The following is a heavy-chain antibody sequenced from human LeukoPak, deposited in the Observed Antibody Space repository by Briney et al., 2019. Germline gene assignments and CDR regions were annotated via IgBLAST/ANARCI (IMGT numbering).Heavy chain of an antibody. CDR2: MIPIFGTA. D-gene: IGHD4-11*01. V-gene: IGHV1-69*13. J-gene: IGHJ4*02. Sequence: EASVKVSCKASGGTFSSYAISWVRQAPGQGLEWMGGMIPIFGTANYAQKFQGRVTITADESTSTAYMELSSLRSEDTAVYYCTGYTNYVGFDYWGQGTLVTVSS. CDR3: TGYTNYVGFDY. CDR1: GGTFSSYA.